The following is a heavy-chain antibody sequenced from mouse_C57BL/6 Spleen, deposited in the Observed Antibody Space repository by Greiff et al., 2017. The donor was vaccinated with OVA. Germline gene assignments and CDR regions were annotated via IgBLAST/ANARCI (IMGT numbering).Heavy chain of an antibody. J-gene: IGHJ3*01. CDR2: IYPGDGDT. D-gene: IGHD2-4*01. CDR3: ARGGYYDDDAFAY. CDR1: GYAFSRSW. V-gene: IGHV1-82*01. Sequence: QVQLKQSGPELVKPGASVKISCKASGYAFSRSWMNWVKQRPGKGLEWIGRIYPGDGDTNYNGKFKGKATLTADKSSSTAYMKLSSLTSEESAVYCCARGGYYDDDAFAYWGQGTLVTVSA.